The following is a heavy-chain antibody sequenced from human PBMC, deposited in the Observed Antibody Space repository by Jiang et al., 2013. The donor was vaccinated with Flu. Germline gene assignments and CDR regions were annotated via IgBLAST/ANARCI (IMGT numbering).Heavy chain of an antibody. Sequence: LLKPSETLSLTCTVGGSSIIGNYWSWLRQPAGKGLEWLGEVFHSGLTNYNPSLRSRVTISLDKSKNQFSLKMNSISAADTAVYYCARAPSRSRAAMPKGVLDIWGQGTMVIVSS. CDR2: VFHSGLT. J-gene: IGHJ3*02. D-gene: IGHD2-2*01. CDR3: ARAPSRSRAAMPKGVLDI. CDR1: GSSIIGNY. V-gene: IGHV4-34*12.